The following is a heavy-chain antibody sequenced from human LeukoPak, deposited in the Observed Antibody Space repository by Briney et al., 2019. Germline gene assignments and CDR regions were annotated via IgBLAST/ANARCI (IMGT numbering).Heavy chain of an antibody. D-gene: IGHD3/OR15-3a*01. J-gene: IGHJ4*02. Sequence: GGSLRLSCAASGFTFRNYGMHWVRQAPGKGLEWVAVVWYDGSNKYYADSVKGRFTISRDNSKNTLDLQMNSLRAEDTAVYYCARDLDTEAGSFDYWGQGTLVTASS. CDR3: ARDLDTEAGSFDY. CDR1: GFTFRNYG. CDR2: VWYDGSNK. V-gene: IGHV3-33*01.